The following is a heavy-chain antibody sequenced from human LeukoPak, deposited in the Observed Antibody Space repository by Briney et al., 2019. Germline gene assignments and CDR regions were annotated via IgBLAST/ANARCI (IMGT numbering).Heavy chain of an antibody. D-gene: IGHD3-10*01. CDR3: ARVGGRHYYYYMDV. Sequence: PSETLSLTCTVSGGSISSGSYYWSWIRQPAGKGLEWIGRIYTSGSTNYNPSLKSRVIISVDTSKNQFSLKLSSVTAADTAVYYCARVGGRHYYYYMDVWGKGTTVTVSS. V-gene: IGHV4-61*02. CDR2: IYTSGST. J-gene: IGHJ6*03. CDR1: GGSISSGSYY.